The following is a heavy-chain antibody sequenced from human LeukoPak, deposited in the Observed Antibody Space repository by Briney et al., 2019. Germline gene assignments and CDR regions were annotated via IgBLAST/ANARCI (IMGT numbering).Heavy chain of an antibody. CDR2: ISSTSATM. Sequence: PGGSLRLSCSASGFTFSDYSMNWVRQAPGKGVEWVSYISSTSATMYHADSVKGRFTISRDNAKNSLYLQMNSLRAEDTAVYYCAELGITMIGGVWGKGTTVTISS. J-gene: IGHJ6*04. CDR3: AELGITMIGGV. D-gene: IGHD3-10*02. V-gene: IGHV3-48*01. CDR1: GFTFSDYS.